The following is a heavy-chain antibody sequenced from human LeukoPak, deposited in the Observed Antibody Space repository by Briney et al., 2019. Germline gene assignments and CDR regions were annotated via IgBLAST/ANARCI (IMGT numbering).Heavy chain of an antibody. D-gene: IGHD4-11*01. CDR1: GFTFSNSG. J-gene: IGHJ6*03. V-gene: IGHV3-48*01. Sequence: PGGSLRLSCAASGFTFSNSGMNWVRQAPGKGLEWLSYISSVTNTIYYADSVKGRFTISRDNTKNSLYLQMNSLRAEDTAVYYCARVGGSNPYYHYYYYMDVWGKGTTVTVSS. CDR2: ISSVTNTI. CDR3: ARVGGSNPYYHYYYYMDV.